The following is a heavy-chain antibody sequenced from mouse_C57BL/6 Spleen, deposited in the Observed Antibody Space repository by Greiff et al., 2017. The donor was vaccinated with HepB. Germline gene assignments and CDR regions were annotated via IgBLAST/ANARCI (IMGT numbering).Heavy chain of an antibody. V-gene: IGHV1-55*01. CDR2: IYPGSGST. D-gene: IGHD4-1*01. CDR3: AREITGTYYFDY. J-gene: IGHJ2*01. CDR1: GYTFTSYW. Sequence: QVQLQQPGAELVKPGASVKMSCKASGYTFTSYWITWVKQRPGQGLEWIGDIYPGSGSTNYNEKFKSKATLTVDTSSSTAYMQLSSLTSEDSAVYDCAREITGTYYFDYWGQGTTLTVSS.